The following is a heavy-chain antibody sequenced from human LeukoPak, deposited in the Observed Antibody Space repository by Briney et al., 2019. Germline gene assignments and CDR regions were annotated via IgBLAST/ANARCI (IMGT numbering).Heavy chain of an antibody. D-gene: IGHD1-26*01. CDR1: GFMFSSYG. CDR2: IRYDGSNK. J-gene: IGHJ4*02. CDR3: ARAPLSSGTLDY. V-gene: IGHV3-30*02. Sequence: GGSLRLSCAASGFMFSSYGLHWVRQAPGKGLEWVAFIRYDGSNKYYADSVKGRFTISRDNSKNTLYLQMNSLRAEDTAVYYCARAPLSSGTLDYWGQGTLVTVSS.